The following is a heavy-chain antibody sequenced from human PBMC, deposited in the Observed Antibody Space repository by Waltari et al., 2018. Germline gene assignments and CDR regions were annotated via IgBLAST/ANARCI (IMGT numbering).Heavy chain of an antibody. CDR2: IKQEGSEK. V-gene: IGHV3-7*01. D-gene: IGHD2-21*02. CDR1: GFTFSSYW. Sequence: EVQLVESGGGLVQPGGSLRLSCAASGFTFSSYWMSWVRQAPGKGLEGVANIKQEGSEKYYVDAVKGRFTISRDNAKNSLYLQMNSLRAEDTAVYYCAREYVVVTAILYYYYGMDVWGQGTTVTVSS. J-gene: IGHJ6*02. CDR3: AREYVVVTAILYYYYGMDV.